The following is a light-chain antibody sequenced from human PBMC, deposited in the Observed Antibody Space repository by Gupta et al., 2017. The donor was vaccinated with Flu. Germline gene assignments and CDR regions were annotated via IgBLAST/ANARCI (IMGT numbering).Light chain of an antibody. CDR2: GAP. CDR1: QGISNY. CDR3: QNYNNAYLFT. J-gene: IGKJ3*01. Sequence: DIQMTQSPSSLSASVGDRVTISCRASQGISNYLAWYQQKPGKVPKLLIYGAPTLQSGVPSRFSGSGSVTDFTLTISSLQPEDAATDYCQNYNNAYLFTFGPGTKVDI. V-gene: IGKV1-27*01.